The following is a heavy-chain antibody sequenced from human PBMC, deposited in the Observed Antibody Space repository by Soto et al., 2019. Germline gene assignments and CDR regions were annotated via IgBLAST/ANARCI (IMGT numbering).Heavy chain of an antibody. Sequence: ASVKVSCKASGYSFTSLDINWVRQTTGQGLEWMGWMQPSSGRTGYAQKFQGRVTMTRDTSINTAYMELSSLTSDDTAFYYCARGVTAGVDYWGQGTLVTVS. CDR2: MQPSSGRT. CDR3: ARGVTAGVDY. V-gene: IGHV1-8*01. J-gene: IGHJ4*02. CDR1: GYSFTSLD. D-gene: IGHD1-26*01.